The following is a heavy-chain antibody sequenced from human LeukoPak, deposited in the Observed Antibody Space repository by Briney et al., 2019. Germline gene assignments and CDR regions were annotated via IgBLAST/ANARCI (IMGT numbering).Heavy chain of an antibody. CDR3: ARVGRWLHYYFDY. J-gene: IGHJ4*02. V-gene: IGHV3-66*01. CDR1: GFTVSSNY. D-gene: IGHD5-24*01. Sequence: GGSLRLSCAASGFTVSSNYMSWVRQAPGKGLEWVSVIYSGGSTYYADSVKGRFTISRDNSKNTLYLQMNSLRAEDTAVYYCARVGRWLHYYFDYWGQGTLVTVSS. CDR2: IYSGGST.